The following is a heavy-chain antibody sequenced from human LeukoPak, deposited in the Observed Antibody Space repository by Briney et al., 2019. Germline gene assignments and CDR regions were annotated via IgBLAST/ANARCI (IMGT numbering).Heavy chain of an antibody. CDR2: ISYDGSNK. J-gene: IGHJ4*02. CDR1: GFTFSSYG. D-gene: IGHD4-23*01. V-gene: IGHV3-30*18. CDR3: AKDHDYGGNLPRY. Sequence: GSLRLSCAASGFTFSSYGMHWVRQAPGKGLEWVAVISYDGSNKYYADSVKGRFTISRDNSKNTLYLQMNSLRAEDTAVYYCAKDHDYGGNLPRYWGQGTLVTVSS.